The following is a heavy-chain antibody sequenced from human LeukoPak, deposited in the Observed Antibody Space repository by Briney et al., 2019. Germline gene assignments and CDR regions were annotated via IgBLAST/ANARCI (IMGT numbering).Heavy chain of an antibody. D-gene: IGHD6-19*01. CDR2: IYTTGNT. CDR3: AKQIAGAGKAGFDY. CDR1: GGSISSYY. Sequence: SETLSLTCTVSGGSISSYYWTWIRQPAGKGLEWIGRIYTTGNTNYNPSLNSRVTMSVDTSKNQFSLKLSSVTAADTAVYYCAKQIAGAGKAGFDYWGQGTLVTVSS. J-gene: IGHJ4*02. V-gene: IGHV4-4*07.